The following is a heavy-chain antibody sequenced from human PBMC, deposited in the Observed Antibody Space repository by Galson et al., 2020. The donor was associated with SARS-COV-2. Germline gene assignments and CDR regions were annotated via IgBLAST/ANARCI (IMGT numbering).Heavy chain of an antibody. CDR3: ARDREVRGRYYLDF. CDR2: ISNDGSNK. Sequence: GETLKISCAASGFTFSRYGMHWVRQAPGKGLEWVAAISNDGSNKYYADSVKGRFTISRDNSKNTLYLQMNSLRAEDTVVYYCARDREVRGRYYLDFWGKGTTVTISS. J-gene: IGHJ6*03. CDR1: GFTFSRYG. V-gene: IGHV3-33*01. D-gene: IGHD3-10*01.